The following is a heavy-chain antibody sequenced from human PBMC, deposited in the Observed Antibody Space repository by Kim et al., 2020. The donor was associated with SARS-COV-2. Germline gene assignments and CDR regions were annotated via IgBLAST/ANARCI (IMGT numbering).Heavy chain of an antibody. Sequence: GGSLRLSCAASGFAFSTYAMQWVRQAPGKGLEYVSAISTNGGSTNYADSVKGRFTVSRDNSNNVLYLQMDTLRPEDMAVYYCARVVHSSDWYFFDYWCQG. CDR2: ISTNGGST. CDR3: ARVVHSSDWYFFDY. D-gene: IGHD6-19*01. J-gene: IGHJ4*02. CDR1: GFAFSTYA. V-gene: IGHV3-64*02.